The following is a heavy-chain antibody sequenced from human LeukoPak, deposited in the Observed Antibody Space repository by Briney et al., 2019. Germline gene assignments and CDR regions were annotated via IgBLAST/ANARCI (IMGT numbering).Heavy chain of an antibody. CDR1: GFTFSSYS. CDR3: ARATMGAHDAFDI. D-gene: IGHD3-10*01. J-gene: IGHJ3*02. Sequence: GGSLRLSCAASGFTFSSYSMNWVRQAPGKGLEWVSYISSSSSTIYYADSVKGRFTISRDNAKNSLYLQMNSLRAEDTAVYYCARATMGAHDAFDIWGQGTMVTVSS. CDR2: ISSSSSTI. V-gene: IGHV3-48*04.